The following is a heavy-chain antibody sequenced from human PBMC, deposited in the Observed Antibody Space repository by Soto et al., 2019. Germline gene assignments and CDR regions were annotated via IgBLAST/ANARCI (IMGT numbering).Heavy chain of an antibody. CDR3: TKRRSARPGFDAFDL. CDR1: GFTFEAYS. J-gene: IGHJ3*01. Sequence: PGGSLRLSCAASGFTFEAYSLHWVRQLPGKGLEWVAGIGGDSGSSGYADSVRGRFTVSRDNAKNSLFLQMSSLSPEDTALYYCTKRRSARPGFDAFDLWGQGTMVTVSS. V-gene: IGHV3-9*01. CDR2: IGGDSGSS.